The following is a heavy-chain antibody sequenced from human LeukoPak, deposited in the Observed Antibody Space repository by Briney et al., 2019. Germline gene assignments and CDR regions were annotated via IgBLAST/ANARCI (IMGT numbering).Heavy chain of an antibody. CDR2: ISYDGSNK. D-gene: IGHD4-17*01. J-gene: IGHJ4*02. CDR1: GFTFSSYA. Sequence: GGSLRLSCAASGFTFSSYAMHWVRQAPGKGLEWVAVISYDGSNKYYADSVKGRFTISRGNSKNTLYLQMNSLRAEDTAVYYCARDQWGDYELGPDYWGQGTLVTVSS. V-gene: IGHV3-30-3*01. CDR3: ARDQWGDYELGPDY.